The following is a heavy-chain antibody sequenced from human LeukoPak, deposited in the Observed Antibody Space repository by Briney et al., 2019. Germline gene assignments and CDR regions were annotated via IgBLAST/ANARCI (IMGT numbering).Heavy chain of an antibody. D-gene: IGHD1-1*01. Sequence: PSETLSLTCTVSGGSISSYYWSWIRQPPGKGLEWIGYIYYSGSTNYNPSLKSRVTISVDTSKNQFSLKLSSVTAADTAVYYCARVTTESYYYYYGMDVWGQGTTVTVSS. V-gene: IGHV4-59*01. J-gene: IGHJ6*02. CDR3: ARVTTESYYYYYGMDV. CDR1: GGSISSYY. CDR2: IYYSGST.